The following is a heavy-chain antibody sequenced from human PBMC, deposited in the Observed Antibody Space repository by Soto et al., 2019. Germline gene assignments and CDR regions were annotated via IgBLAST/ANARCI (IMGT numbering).Heavy chain of an antibody. Sequence: QVQLVESGGGVVQPGRSLRLSCAASGFTFSSYGMHWVRQAPGKGLEWVAVISYDGSNKYYADSVKGRFTISRDNSKNTLYLPMNSLRAEDTSVYYCAKDLIAVAGTGGYWGQGTLVTVSS. J-gene: IGHJ4*02. CDR2: ISYDGSNK. CDR1: GFTFSSYG. CDR3: AKDLIAVAGTGGY. D-gene: IGHD6-19*01. V-gene: IGHV3-30*18.